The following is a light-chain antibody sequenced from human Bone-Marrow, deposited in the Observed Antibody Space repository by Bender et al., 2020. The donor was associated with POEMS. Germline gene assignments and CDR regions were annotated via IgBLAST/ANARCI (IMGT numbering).Light chain of an antibody. CDR2: EGS. J-gene: IGLJ2*01. Sequence: SALTQPASVSGSPGQSITISCRGTSSDVGSYQLVAWYQQHPGKVPKLMIYEGSRRPSGVPNRFSGSFSGNMASLTISGLQAGDEADYYCCSYAGSSTFIFGGGTKVTVL. CDR1: SSDVGSYQL. V-gene: IGLV2-23*03. CDR3: CSYAGSSTFI.